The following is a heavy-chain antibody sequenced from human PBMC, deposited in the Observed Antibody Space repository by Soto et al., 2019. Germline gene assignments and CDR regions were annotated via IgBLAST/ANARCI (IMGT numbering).Heavy chain of an antibody. CDR2: INPNSGGT. Sequence: AASVKVSCKASGYTFTGYYMHWVRQAPGQGLEWMGWINPNSGGTNYAQKFQGRVAMTRDTSISTAYMELSRLRSDDTAVYYCARDLGGITMIVVAQYYFDYWGQGALVTVSS. CDR3: ARDLGGITMIVVAQYYFDY. V-gene: IGHV1-2*02. J-gene: IGHJ4*02. CDR1: GYTFTGYY. D-gene: IGHD3-22*01.